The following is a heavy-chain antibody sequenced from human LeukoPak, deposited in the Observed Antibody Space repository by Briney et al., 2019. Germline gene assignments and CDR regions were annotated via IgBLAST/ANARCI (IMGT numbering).Heavy chain of an antibody. CDR1: VGSISSYY. V-gene: IGHV4-4*07. D-gene: IGHD3-22*01. Sequence: PSETLSLTCTVSVGSISSYYWSWIRQPAGKGLEWIGRIYTSGSTSYHPSLKSRVTMSVDTSKNQFSLKLSSVTAADTAVYYCARGPNRITMMIGDAFDIWGQGTMVTISS. CDR2: IYTSGST. CDR3: ARGPNRITMMIGDAFDI. J-gene: IGHJ3*02.